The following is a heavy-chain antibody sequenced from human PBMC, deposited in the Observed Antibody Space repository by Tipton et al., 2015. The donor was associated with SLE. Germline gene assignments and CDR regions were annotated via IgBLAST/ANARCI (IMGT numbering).Heavy chain of an antibody. CDR2: IDHRGTT. CDR1: GGSISSSGYY. J-gene: IGHJ6*02. Sequence: TLSLTCSVSGGSISSSGYYWGWVRQPPGKGLEWIGSIDHRGTTYYNYDPSLISRVTISADTSKNHFFLKLSSVTAADTAVYYCARRGGGYDYLYYYYGMDVWGQGTTVTVSS. CDR3: ARRGGGYDYLYYYYGMDV. V-gene: IGHV4-39*07. D-gene: IGHD5-12*01.